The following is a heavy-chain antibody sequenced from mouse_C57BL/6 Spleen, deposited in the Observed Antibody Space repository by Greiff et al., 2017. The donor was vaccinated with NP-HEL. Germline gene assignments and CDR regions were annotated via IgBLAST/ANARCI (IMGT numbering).Heavy chain of an antibody. CDR1: GYAFSSSW. CDR2: IYPGDGDT. Sequence: QVQLQQSGPELVKPGASVKISCKASGYAFSSSWMNWVKQRPGKGLEWIGRIYPGDGDTNYNGKFKGKATLTADKSSSTAYMQLSSLTSEDSAVYFCARKIYYSNLYAMDYWGQGTSVTVSS. V-gene: IGHV1-82*01. J-gene: IGHJ4*01. CDR3: ARKIYYSNLYAMDY. D-gene: IGHD2-5*01.